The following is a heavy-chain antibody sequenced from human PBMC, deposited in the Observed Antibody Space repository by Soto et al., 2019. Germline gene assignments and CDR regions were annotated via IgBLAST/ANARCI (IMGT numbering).Heavy chain of an antibody. Sequence: HVQLVESGGGVVQPGRSLRLSCAASGFTFSTYGMHWVRQAPGKGLEWVVVISYDGSNKYYADSVKGRFTISRDNSKNTLYLQMNSLRAEDTAIYYCAKDADGLSQYPPLDYWGQGTLVTVSS. D-gene: IGHD2-2*01. CDR3: AKDADGLSQYPPLDY. V-gene: IGHV3-30*18. CDR1: GFTFSTYG. J-gene: IGHJ4*02. CDR2: ISYDGSNK.